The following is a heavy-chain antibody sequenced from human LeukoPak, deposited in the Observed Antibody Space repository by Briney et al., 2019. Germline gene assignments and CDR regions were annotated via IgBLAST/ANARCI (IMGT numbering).Heavy chain of an antibody. D-gene: IGHD3-10*01. CDR3: AAYYYGSGSYGDFDY. Sequence: GGSLRLSCAASGFTFSSYGMSWVRQAPGKGLEWVSGISGSGGSTDYAASVKGRFTISRDNSKNTLYLQMNSLRAEDTAVYYCAAYYYGSGSYGDFDYWGQGTLVTVSS. CDR1: GFTFSSYG. CDR2: ISGSGGST. V-gene: IGHV3-23*01. J-gene: IGHJ4*02.